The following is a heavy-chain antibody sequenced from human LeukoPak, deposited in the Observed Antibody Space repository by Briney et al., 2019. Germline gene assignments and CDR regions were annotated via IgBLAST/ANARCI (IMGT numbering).Heavy chain of an antibody. V-gene: IGHV3-23*01. J-gene: IGHJ6*03. CDR1: GFTFSSYG. CDR3: AKDGGNYYDSGGSYLMRSYMDV. Sequence: GGSLRLSCAASGFTFSSYGMCWVRQAPGKGLEWVSAISGTGGDTYYADSVKGRFTISRDNSKNTLYLQMNSLRVEDTAVYYCAKDGGNYYDSGGSYLMRSYMDVWGKGTTVTVSS. D-gene: IGHD3-22*01. CDR2: ISGTGGDT.